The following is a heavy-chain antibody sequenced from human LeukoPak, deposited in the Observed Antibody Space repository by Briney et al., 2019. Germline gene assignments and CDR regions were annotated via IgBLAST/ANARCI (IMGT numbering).Heavy chain of an antibody. CDR3: ARFLTQPLISGTYLYFGLDV. CDR1: GFTFSDFY. Sequence: GGSLRLSCATSGFTFSDFYMTWIRQAPGKGLEWVSYISNRDFTGYYADSVRGRFTISRDSAKHSLYLQMNSLRAEDTAVYYCARFLTQPLISGTYLYFGLDVWGQGTAVTVSS. J-gene: IGHJ6*02. D-gene: IGHD3-16*01. CDR2: ISNRDFTG. V-gene: IGHV3-11*01.